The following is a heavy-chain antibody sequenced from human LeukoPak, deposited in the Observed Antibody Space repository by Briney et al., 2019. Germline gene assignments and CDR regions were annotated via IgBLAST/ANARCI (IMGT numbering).Heavy chain of an antibody. J-gene: IGHJ2*01. CDR2: ISAYNGNT. Sequence: ASVKVSCKASGYTFTSYGISWVRQAPGQGLEWMGWISAYNGNTNYAQKLQGRVTMTTDTSTSTAYMELRSLRSDDTAVYYCARDVVYDQMEQDRWYFDLWGRGTLVTVAS. CDR1: GYTFTSYG. CDR3: ARDVVYDQMEQDRWYFDL. D-gene: IGHD3-16*01. V-gene: IGHV1-18*01.